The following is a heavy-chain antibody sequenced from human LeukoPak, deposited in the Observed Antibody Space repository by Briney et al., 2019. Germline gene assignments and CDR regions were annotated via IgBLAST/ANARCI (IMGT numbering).Heavy chain of an antibody. V-gene: IGHV3-23*01. CDR2: ITGSGGST. CDR1: GFTFSNYG. J-gene: IGHJ4*02. D-gene: IGHD3-22*01. Sequence: GGSLRLSCAASGFTFSNYGLSWVRQAPGKWLECVSGITGSGGSTYYADSVKGRFTISRDNSKNTLYLQMNSLRAEDTAIYYCAKPYYYDSSGYPYYFDYWGQGTLVTVSS. CDR3: AKPYYYDSSGYPYYFDY.